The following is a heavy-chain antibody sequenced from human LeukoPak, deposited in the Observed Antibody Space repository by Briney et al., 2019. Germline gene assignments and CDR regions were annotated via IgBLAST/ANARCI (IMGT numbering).Heavy chain of an antibody. J-gene: IGHJ4*02. D-gene: IGHD3-22*01. CDR3: AKGAPYYYDSSGIDY. CDR2: ISYDGSNK. Sequence: GRSLRLSCAASGFTFSSYGMHWVRKAPGKGLEWVAVISYDGSNKYYADSVKGRFTISRDNSKNTLYLQMNSLRAEDTAVYYCAKGAPYYYDSSGIDYWGQGTLVTVSS. V-gene: IGHV3-30*18. CDR1: GFTFSSYG.